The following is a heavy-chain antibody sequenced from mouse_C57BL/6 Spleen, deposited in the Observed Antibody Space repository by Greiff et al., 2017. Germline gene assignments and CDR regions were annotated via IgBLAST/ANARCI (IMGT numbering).Heavy chain of an antibody. CDR2: SRNKANDYTT. D-gene: IGHD2-12*01. CDR1: GFTFSDFY. Sequence: EVMLVESGGGLVQSGRSLRLSCATSGFTFSDFYMEWVRQAPGKGLEWIAASRNKANDYTTEYSASVKGRFIVSRDTSQSILYLQMNALRAEDTAMYYCARDGSYSPFDYWGQGTTLTVSS. V-gene: IGHV7-1*01. J-gene: IGHJ2*01. CDR3: ARDGSYSPFDY.